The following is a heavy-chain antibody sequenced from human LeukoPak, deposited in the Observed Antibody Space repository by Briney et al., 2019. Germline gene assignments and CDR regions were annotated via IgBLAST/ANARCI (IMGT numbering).Heavy chain of an antibody. V-gene: IGHV4-38-2*02. CDR1: GYSISSGYY. CDR2: IYHSGST. J-gene: IGHJ5*02. D-gene: IGHD1-26*01. CDR3: ARDRGARYDNWFDP. Sequence: SETLSLTCTVSGYSISSGYYWGWIRQPPGKGLEWIGSIYHSGSTYYNPSLKSRVTISVDTSKNQFSLKLSSVTAADTAVYYCARDRGARYDNWFDPWGQGTLVTVSS.